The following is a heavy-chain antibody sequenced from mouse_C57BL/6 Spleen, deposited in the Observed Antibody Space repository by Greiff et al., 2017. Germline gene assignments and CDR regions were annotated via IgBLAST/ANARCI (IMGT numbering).Heavy chain of an antibody. CDR2: IDPSSGGT. Sequence: QVQLQQPGAELVKPGASVKLSCKASGYTFTSYWMHWVKQRPGRGLEWIGRIDPSSGGTKYNEKFKSKATLTVDKPSSTAYMQRSSLTSEDSAVYYCARLYYSSYVDYFDYWGQGTTLTVSS. V-gene: IGHV1-72*01. D-gene: IGHD2-5*01. CDR3: ARLYYSSYVDYFDY. CDR1: GYTFTSYW. J-gene: IGHJ2*01.